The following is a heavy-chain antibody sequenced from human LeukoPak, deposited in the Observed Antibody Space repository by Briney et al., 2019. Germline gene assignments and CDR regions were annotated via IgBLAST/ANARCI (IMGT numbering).Heavy chain of an antibody. V-gene: IGHV4-39*01. CDR3: ARHGVHYYMDV. CDR1: GGSISSYY. Sequence: PSETLSLTCTVSGGSISSYYWGWIRQPPGKGLEWIGSIFYSGSTYYNPSLKSRVTISVDTSKSQFSLKLSSVTAADTAVYYCARHGVHYYMDVWGKGTTVTVSS. D-gene: IGHD3-10*01. CDR2: IFYSGST. J-gene: IGHJ6*03.